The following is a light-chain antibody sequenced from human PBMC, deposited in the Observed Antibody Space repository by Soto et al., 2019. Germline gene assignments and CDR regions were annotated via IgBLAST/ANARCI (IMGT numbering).Light chain of an antibody. J-gene: IGKJ2*01. CDR1: QGVASTS. V-gene: IGKV3-20*01. Sequence: EIGWTQSPGTLSCSQGEEATPPCRASQGVASTSLAWYRRKPGQVPSLLINGPSRRATGIPDRFSGSGSGTDFTLTISRLEPEDFAVYYCQQFGNSPYTFGQGTRLEIK. CDR3: QQFGNSPYT. CDR2: GPS.